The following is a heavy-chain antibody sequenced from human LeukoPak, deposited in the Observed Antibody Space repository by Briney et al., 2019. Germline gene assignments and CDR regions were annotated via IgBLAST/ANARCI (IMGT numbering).Heavy chain of an antibody. CDR3: ARDLAAVAGPHWYFDL. V-gene: IGHV3-66*01. D-gene: IGHD6-19*01. CDR2: IYLGGRT. Sequence: GGSLRLSCAASGFTFSSYEMNWVRQAPGKGLEWVSVIYLGGRTDYADSVKGRFTISRDNSKNMLYLQMNSLRVADTAVYYCARDLAAVAGPHWYFDLWGRGNLVTVSS. CDR1: GFTFSSYE. J-gene: IGHJ2*01.